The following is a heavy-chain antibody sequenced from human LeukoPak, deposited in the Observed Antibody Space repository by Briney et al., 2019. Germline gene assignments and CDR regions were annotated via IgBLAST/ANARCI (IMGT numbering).Heavy chain of an antibody. CDR1: GYSISSGYY. V-gene: IGHV4-38-2*02. CDR3: ARDPPYSSSSYWFDP. CDR2: IYHSGST. Sequence: PSETLSLTCTVSGYSISSGYYWGWIRQPPGKGLEWIGSIYHSGSTYYNPSLKSRVTISVDTSKNQFSLKLSSVTAADTAVYYCARDPPYSSSSYWFDPWGQGTLITVSS. J-gene: IGHJ5*02. D-gene: IGHD6-6*01.